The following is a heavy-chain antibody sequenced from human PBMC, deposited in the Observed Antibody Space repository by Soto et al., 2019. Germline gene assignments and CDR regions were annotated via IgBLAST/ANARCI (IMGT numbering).Heavy chain of an antibody. CDR2: INHTGGT. CDR1: GGSVNGYY. Sequence: SETLSLTCAVYGGSVNGYYWNWIRQPPGKGLGWIGEINHTGGTHYNPSLKSRGTMSVDTSKNQFSLRLSSVTAADTAIYSCPPRITVFGLLIPPFDPWGQGTQVTAPS. J-gene: IGHJ5*02. V-gene: IGHV4-34*01. D-gene: IGHD3-3*01. CDR3: PPRITVFGLLIPPFDP.